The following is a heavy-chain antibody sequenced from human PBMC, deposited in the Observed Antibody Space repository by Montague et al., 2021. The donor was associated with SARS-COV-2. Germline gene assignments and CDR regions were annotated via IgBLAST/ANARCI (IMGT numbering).Heavy chain of an antibody. V-gene: IGHV3-53*01. CDR3: ARGEGYSSSWNWYFDL. J-gene: IGHJ2*01. D-gene: IGHD6-13*01. CDR2: IYSAGST. Sequence: SLRLSCAASGFTVSSNYMSWVRQAPGKGLEWVSVIYSAGSTHYADSVKGRFTISRDNSKNTLYLQMNSLRAKDTAVYYCARGEGYSSSWNWYFDLWGRGTLVTVSS. CDR1: GFTVSSNY.